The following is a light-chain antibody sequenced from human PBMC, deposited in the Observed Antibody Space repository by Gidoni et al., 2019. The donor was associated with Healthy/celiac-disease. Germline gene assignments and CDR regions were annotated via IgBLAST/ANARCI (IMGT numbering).Light chain of an antibody. CDR1: QSIISY. CDR2: AAS. V-gene: IGKV1-39*01. CDR3: QQSYSTPRS. Sequence: DIQMTKSPSSLSASVVDRVTITCRASQSIISYLNWYQQKPVKAPKLLIYAASSLQSGVPSRFSGSGSGTDFTLTISSLQPEDFATYYCQQSYSTPRSFGQGTKLEIK. J-gene: IGKJ2*04.